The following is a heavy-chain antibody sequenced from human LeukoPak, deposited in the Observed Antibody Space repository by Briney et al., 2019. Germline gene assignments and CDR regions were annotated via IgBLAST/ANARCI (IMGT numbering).Heavy chain of an antibody. D-gene: IGHD6-13*01. CDR2: INPNSGGT. CDR1: GYTFTGYY. V-gene: IGHV1-2*02. Sequence: GASVKVSCKASGYTFTGYYMHWVRQAPGQGLEWMGWINPNSGGTNYAQKFQGRVTMTRDTSISSAYMELSRLRSDDTAVYYCAREGAESIAAPQSYYYYYYYMDVWGKGTTVTVSS. CDR3: AREGAESIAAPQSYYYYYYYMDV. J-gene: IGHJ6*03.